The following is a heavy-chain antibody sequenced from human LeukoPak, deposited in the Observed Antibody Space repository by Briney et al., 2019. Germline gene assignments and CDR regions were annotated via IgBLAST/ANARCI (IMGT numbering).Heavy chain of an antibody. J-gene: IGHJ4*02. CDR3: ARAKAVAVPFDY. CDR1: GGSISGYY. D-gene: IGHD6-19*01. V-gene: IGHV4-34*01. Sequence: SETLSLTCTVSGGSISGYYWSWIRQPPGKGLEWIGEINHSGSTNYNPSLKSRVTISVDTSKNQFSLKLSSVTAADTAVYYCARAKAVAVPFDYWGQGTLVTVSS. CDR2: INHSGST.